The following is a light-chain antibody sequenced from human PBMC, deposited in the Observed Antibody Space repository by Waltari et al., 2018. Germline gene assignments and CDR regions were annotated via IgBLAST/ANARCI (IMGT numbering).Light chain of an antibody. CDR2: WNN. J-gene: IGLJ2*01. Sequence: QSVLTQPPSASGTPGQRVTISCSGSSSNIGTNYVYWYQQLPGTAPKLLIYWNNRRPAGVPDRFSGSKSGTSAALASSGLRSEDEADYYCAAWDDSLSGVVFGGGTKLTVL. CDR1: SSNIGTNY. V-gene: IGLV1-47*01. CDR3: AAWDDSLSGVV.